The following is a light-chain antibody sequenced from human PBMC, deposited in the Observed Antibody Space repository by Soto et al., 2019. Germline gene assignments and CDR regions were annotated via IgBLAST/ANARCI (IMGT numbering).Light chain of an antibody. J-gene: IGKJ4*01. CDR2: GAS. CDR3: QQYGSSPLT. V-gene: IGKV3-20*01. Sequence: EIVFTPSQGPPSLSPGERATLSFPVSQSVSSSYLAWYQQKPGQAPRLLIYGASSRATGIPDRFSGSGSGTDFTLTISRLEPEDFAVYYCQQYGSSPLTFGGGTKVDIK. CDR1: QSVSSSY.